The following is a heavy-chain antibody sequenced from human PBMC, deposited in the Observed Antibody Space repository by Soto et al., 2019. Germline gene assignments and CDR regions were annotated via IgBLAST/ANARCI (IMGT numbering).Heavy chain of an antibody. Sequence: GGSLRLSCAASGFSLGSSGMSWVRQAPGKGLEWVSAISGSGGSTYYADSVKGRFTISRDNSKNTLYLQMNSLRAEDTAVYYCAKVAVAGTLDYYYGMDVWGQGTTVTVS. D-gene: IGHD6-19*01. CDR1: GFSLGSSG. J-gene: IGHJ6*02. CDR3: AKVAVAGTLDYYYGMDV. V-gene: IGHV3-23*01. CDR2: ISGSGGST.